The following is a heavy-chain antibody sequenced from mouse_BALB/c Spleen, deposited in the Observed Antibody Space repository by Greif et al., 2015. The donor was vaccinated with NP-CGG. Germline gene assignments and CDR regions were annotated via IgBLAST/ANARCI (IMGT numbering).Heavy chain of an antibody. Sequence: VQLQQSGAELAKPGASVKMSCKASGYTFTSYWMHWVKQRPGQGLEWIGYINPSTGYTEYNQKFKDKATLTADKSSSTAYMRLSSLTSEDSAVYYCARYDYDAMDYWGQGTSVTVSS. CDR3: ARYDYDAMDY. CDR1: GYTFTSYW. V-gene: IGHV1-7*01. J-gene: IGHJ4*01. CDR2: INPSTGYT.